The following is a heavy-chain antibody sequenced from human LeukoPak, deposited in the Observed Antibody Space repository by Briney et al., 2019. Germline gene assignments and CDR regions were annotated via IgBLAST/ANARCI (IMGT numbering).Heavy chain of an antibody. D-gene: IGHD1-26*01. CDR3: ARGGGATSKNFDY. J-gene: IGHJ4*02. Sequence: ASVKVSCKASGYTFTNYDINWVRQATGQGLEWMGWMNPNSGNTVYAQKFQGRVTMTKSTSISTAYMELGSLRSEDTAMYYCARGGGATSKNFDYWGQGALVTVSS. CDR2: MNPNSGNT. V-gene: IGHV1-8*01. CDR1: GYTFTNYD.